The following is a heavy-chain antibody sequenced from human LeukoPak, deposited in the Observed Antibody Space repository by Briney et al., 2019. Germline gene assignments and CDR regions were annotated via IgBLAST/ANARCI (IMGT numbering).Heavy chain of an antibody. Sequence: GGSLRLSCAASGSTFSDRFMDWVRQAPGKGLEWVGRSKNRANSYTTEYAASVKGRFTISRDDSKNSLYLQMNSLKTEDTAMYFCTRDSGNYYGGAFDIWGQGTMVTVSS. CDR3: TRDSGNYYGGAFDI. CDR2: SKNRANSYTT. D-gene: IGHD1-26*01. V-gene: IGHV3-72*01. J-gene: IGHJ3*02. CDR1: GSTFSDRF.